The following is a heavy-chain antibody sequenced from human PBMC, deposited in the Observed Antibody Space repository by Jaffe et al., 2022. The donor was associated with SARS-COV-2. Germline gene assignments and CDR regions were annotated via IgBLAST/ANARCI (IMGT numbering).Heavy chain of an antibody. Sequence: EVQLVESGGGLVKPGGSLRLSCAASGFTFSSYSMNWVRQAPGKGLEWVSSISSSSSYIYYADSVKGRFTISRDNAKNSLYLQMNSLRAEDTAVYYCAREVRVYSYGYGAAFDIWGQGTMVTVSS. CDR2: ISSSSSYI. D-gene: IGHD5-18*01. J-gene: IGHJ3*02. CDR1: GFTFSSYS. V-gene: IGHV3-21*01. CDR3: AREVRVYSYGYGAAFDI.